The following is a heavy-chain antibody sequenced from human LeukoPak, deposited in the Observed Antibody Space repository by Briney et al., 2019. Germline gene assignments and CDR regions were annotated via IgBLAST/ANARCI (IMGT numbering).Heavy chain of an antibody. V-gene: IGHV4-34*01. CDR2: INHSGST. Sequence: SETLSLTCAVYGGSFSGYYWSWIRQPPGKGLEWIGEINHSGSTNYNPSLKSRVTISVDTSKNQFSLKLSSVTAADTAVYYCARQLKRLLWFGELSFDYWGQGTLVTVSS. J-gene: IGHJ4*02. CDR1: GGSFSGYY. D-gene: IGHD3-10*01. CDR3: ARQLKRLLWFGELSFDY.